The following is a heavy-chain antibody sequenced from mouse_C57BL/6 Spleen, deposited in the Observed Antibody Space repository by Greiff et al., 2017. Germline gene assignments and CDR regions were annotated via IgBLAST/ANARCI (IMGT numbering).Heavy chain of an antibody. J-gene: IGHJ2*01. CDR2: IDPANGDT. D-gene: IGHD2-14*01. CDR3: TTWNRWYLDY. Sequence: EVQLQPSGAELVRPGASVKLSCKASGFNIKGDYMHWVKQRPEQGLEWIGRIDPANGDTEYASQFQGKATITADTSSNTAYLQLSSLTSEDTAVYYCTTWNRWYLDYWGQGTTLTVSS. V-gene: IGHV14-4*01. CDR1: GFNIKGDY.